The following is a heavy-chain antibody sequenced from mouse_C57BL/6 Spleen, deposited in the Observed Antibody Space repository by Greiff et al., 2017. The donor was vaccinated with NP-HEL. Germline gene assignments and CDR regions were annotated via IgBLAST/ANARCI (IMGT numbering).Heavy chain of an antibody. CDR1: GYTFTDYE. Sequence: VKLMESGAELVRPGASVTLSCKASGYTFTDYEMHWVKQTPVHGLEWIGAIDPETGGTAYNQKFKGKAILTADKSSSTAYMELRSLTSEDSAVYYCTNGNYVDWYFDGWGTGTTVTVSS. J-gene: IGHJ1*03. CDR2: IDPETGGT. V-gene: IGHV1-15*01. D-gene: IGHD2-1*01. CDR3: TNGNYVDWYFDG.